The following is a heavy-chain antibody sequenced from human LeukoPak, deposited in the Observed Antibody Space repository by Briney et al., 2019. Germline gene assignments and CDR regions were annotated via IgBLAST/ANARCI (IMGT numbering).Heavy chain of an antibody. D-gene: IGHD2-15*01. Sequence: SETLSLTCTVSGGSISSSSYYWGWIRQPPGKGLEWIGSIYYSGSTYYNPSLKSRVTISVDTSKNQFSLKLSSVTAADTAVYYCASPNCSGGSCYSELNYWGQGTLVTVSS. J-gene: IGHJ4*02. CDR2: IYYSGST. CDR3: ASPNCSGGSCYSELNY. V-gene: IGHV4-39*01. CDR1: GGSISSSSYY.